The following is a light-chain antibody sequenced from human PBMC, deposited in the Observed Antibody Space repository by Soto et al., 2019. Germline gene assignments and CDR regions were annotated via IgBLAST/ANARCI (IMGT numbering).Light chain of an antibody. J-gene: IGLJ3*02. CDR1: SSDVGSYNL. CDR2: EGS. CDR3: FSYSGSV. Sequence: QSVLTQPASVSGSPGQSITISCTGTSSDVGSYNLVSWYQQHPGKAPKLMIYEGSKRPSGVSNRFSGSKSGNTASRTSSGLQAEDEADYYCFSYSGSVFGGGTKLTVL. V-gene: IGLV2-23*01.